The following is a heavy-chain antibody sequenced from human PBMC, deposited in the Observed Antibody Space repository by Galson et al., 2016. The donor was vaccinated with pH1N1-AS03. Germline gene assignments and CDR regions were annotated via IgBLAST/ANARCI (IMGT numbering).Heavy chain of an antibody. J-gene: IGHJ4*02. V-gene: IGHV3-21*06. CDR3: VRGRRMDRGATPDH. D-gene: IGHD3-10*01. CDR1: GFTFSTYN. Sequence: SLRLSCAASGFTFSTYNMNWVRQAPGKGLEWVSSITTGSGYIYYAESVKGRFIISRDNAKNSLYLQMNSLRVDDTALYYCVRGRRMDRGATPDHWGQGTLVTVSS. CDR2: ITTGSGYI.